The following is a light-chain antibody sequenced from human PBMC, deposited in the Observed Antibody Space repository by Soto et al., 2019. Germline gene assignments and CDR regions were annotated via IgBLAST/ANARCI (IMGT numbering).Light chain of an antibody. V-gene: IGLV1-40*01. CDR3: QSYDSSLSAYV. CDR2: RNN. CDR1: SSNIGAGYD. J-gene: IGLJ1*01. Sequence: QSVLTQPPSVSGAPGQRVTISCTGSSSNIGAGYDGHWYQQLPGTAPKLLIFRNNNRPSGVPDRFSGSKSGTSASLAITGLQAEDEADYYCQSYDSSLSAYVFATGTKVTVL.